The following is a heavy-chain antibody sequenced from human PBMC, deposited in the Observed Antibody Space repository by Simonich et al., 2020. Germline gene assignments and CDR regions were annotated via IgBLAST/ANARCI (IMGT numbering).Heavy chain of an antibody. D-gene: IGHD7-27*01. Sequence: QVQLVQSGAEVKKPGASVKVSCKASGYTFTGYYMHWVRQAPGQGLEWRGWINPNSGGTNYAKKFQGRVTMTRETSISTAYMELSRLRSDDTAVYYCARGPRWTGDDAFDIWGQGTMVTVSS. J-gene: IGHJ3*02. CDR1: GYTFTGYY. V-gene: IGHV1-2*02. CDR3: ARGPRWTGDDAFDI. CDR2: INPNSGGT.